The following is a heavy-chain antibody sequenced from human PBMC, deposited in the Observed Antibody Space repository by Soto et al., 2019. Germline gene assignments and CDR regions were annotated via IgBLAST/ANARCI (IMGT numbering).Heavy chain of an antibody. Sequence: QVQLQVSGPGLVKPSETLSLACTVSGVSISTYYWTWIRQPPGKGLEWIGSISYSGSTSYNPSLKTRVAVSLDTSKNQFSLKLSSVTAADTAVYYCARVIDDTRGYYARWYFDLWGRGTLVSVSS. CDR1: GVSISTYY. J-gene: IGHJ2*01. CDR2: ISYSGST. V-gene: IGHV4-59*01. D-gene: IGHD3-22*01. CDR3: ARVIDDTRGYYARWYFDL.